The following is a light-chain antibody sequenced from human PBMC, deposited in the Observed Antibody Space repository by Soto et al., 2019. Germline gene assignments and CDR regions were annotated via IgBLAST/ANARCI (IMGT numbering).Light chain of an antibody. Sequence: IVLTQSPATLSVSPGERATLSCRASQSVSSNLAWYQQKPGQAPRLLIYGASTRATGIPARFSGSGSGTEFTLTISRLEPEDFTVYYCHHYETSGQRTKVDI. V-gene: IGKV3-15*01. J-gene: IGKJ1*01. CDR3: HHYET. CDR1: QSVSSN. CDR2: GAS.